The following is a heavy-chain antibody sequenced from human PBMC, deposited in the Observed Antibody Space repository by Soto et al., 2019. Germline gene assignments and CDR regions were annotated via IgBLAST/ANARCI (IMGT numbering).Heavy chain of an antibody. J-gene: IGHJ6*02. CDR1: GGSISSGGYY. CDR3: ARVPTYDFWNRHYYGMHI. D-gene: IGHD3-3*01. CDR2: IYYSGST. V-gene: IGHV4-31*03. Sequence: QVQLQESGPGLVKPSQTLSLTCTVSGGSISSGGYYWSWIRQHPGKGLEWIGYIYYSGSTYSNPSLTSRVTIAVDTSKNPFSLKLSSVTAADTAVYYSARVPTYDFWNRHYYGMHIWGQGTKVTVSS.